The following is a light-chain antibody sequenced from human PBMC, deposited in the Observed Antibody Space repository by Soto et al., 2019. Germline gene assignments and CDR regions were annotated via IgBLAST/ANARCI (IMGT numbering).Light chain of an antibody. CDR3: SSYGGSNNLL. CDR2: EVN. J-gene: IGLJ2*01. Sequence: QSALTQPPSASGSPGQSVTISCTGTSSDVGGYNYVSWYQQHPGKAPKLMIYEVNKRPSGVPDRFSGSKSGNTASLTVSGLQAEDEADYYCSSYGGSNNLLIGGGTKLTVL. CDR1: SSDVGGYNY. V-gene: IGLV2-8*01.